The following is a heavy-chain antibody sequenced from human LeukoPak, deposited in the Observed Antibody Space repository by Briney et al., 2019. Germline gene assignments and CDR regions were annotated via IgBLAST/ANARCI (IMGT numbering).Heavy chain of an antibody. J-gene: IGHJ4*02. V-gene: IGHV4-38-2*02. D-gene: IGHD3-10*01. Sequence: SETLSLICTVSGYSITSGHYWGWIRQPPGKGLEWIGSIYYSGNTYYNPSLKRRVSISVDTSKRQFSLRLNSVTAADTAVYYCTRDADPSAYYGSGSSIDHWGRGTLVTVSS. CDR2: IYYSGNT. CDR1: GYSITSGHY. CDR3: TRDADPSAYYGSGSSIDH.